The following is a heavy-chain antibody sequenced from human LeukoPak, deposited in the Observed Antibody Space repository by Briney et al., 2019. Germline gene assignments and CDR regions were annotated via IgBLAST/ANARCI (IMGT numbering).Heavy chain of an antibody. D-gene: IGHD5-18*01. J-gene: IGHJ3*02. CDR3: ASGRGLYSFYAFDI. CDR2: IYYSGST. V-gene: IGHV4-59*01. CDR1: GGSISSYY. Sequence: SETLSLTCTVSGGSISSYYWSWIRQPPGKGLEWIGYIYYSGSTDYNPSLRSRVTISVDTSKSQFSLKLSSVTAADTAVYYCASGRGLYSFYAFDIWGQGTMVAVSS.